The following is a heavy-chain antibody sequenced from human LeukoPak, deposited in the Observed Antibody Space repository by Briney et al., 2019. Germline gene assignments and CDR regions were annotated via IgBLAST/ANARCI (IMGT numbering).Heavy chain of an antibody. D-gene: IGHD3-10*01. Sequence: PSETLSLTCAVSGGPFSGYFWSWLRQSSGRGLEWVGEIHNSGTTNYNPSLNSRVTISEDTSKHQFYLNLSSVTAADTAVSYCARRYYYNLGSFPFDFWGQGTLVTVSS. CDR3: ARRYYYNLGSFPFDF. CDR2: IHNSGTT. CDR1: GGPFSGYF. J-gene: IGHJ4*02. V-gene: IGHV4-34*01.